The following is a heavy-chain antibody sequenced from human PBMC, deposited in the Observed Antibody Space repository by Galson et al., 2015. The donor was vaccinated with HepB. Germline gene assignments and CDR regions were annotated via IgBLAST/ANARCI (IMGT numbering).Heavy chain of an antibody. CDR3: ARDAGYSSGWYLFRGAFDI. CDR2: INPSGGST. D-gene: IGHD6-19*01. CDR1: GYTFTSYY. V-gene: IGHV1-46*01. Sequence: SVKVSCKASGYTFTSYYMHWVRQAPGQGLEWMGIINPSGGSTSYAQKFQGRVTMTRDTSTSTVYMELSSLRSEDTAVYYCARDAGYSSGWYLFRGAFDIWGQGTMVTVSS. J-gene: IGHJ3*02.